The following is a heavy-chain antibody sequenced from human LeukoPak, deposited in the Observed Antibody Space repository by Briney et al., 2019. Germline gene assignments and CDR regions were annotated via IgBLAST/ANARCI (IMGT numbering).Heavy chain of an antibody. D-gene: IGHD6-13*01. CDR1: GFTFSSYG. J-gene: IGHJ4*02. V-gene: IGHV3-33*01. CDR3: AREAAAGTIYYCDD. CDR2: IWYDGSNK. Sequence: GGSLRLSCAASGFTFSSYGMHWVRQAPGKGLEWVAVIWYDGSNKYYADSVKGRFTISRDNSKNTLYLQMNSLRAEDTAVYYCAREAAAGTIYYCDDWGQGTLVTVSS.